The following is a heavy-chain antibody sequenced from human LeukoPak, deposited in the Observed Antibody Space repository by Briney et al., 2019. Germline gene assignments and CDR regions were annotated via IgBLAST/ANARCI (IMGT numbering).Heavy chain of an antibody. V-gene: IGHV3-9*01. J-gene: IGHJ4*02. CDR2: ISWNSGSI. D-gene: IGHD1-1*01. Sequence: PGGSLRLSCAASGFTFDDYAMHWVRQAPGKGLEWVSGISWNSGSIGYADSVKGRFTISRDNAKNSLYLQMNSLRAEDTAVYYCARDIVANWNDLYYFDYWGQGTLVTVSS. CDR1: GFTFDDYA. CDR3: ARDIVANWNDLYYFDY.